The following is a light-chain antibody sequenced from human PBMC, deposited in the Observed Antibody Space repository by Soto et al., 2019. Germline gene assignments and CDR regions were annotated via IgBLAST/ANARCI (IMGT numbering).Light chain of an antibody. Sequence: DIQMTQSPSTLSASVGDRVSITCRASQSINRCLVWYQQKPGKAPKLLIYDASSLEGGVPSRFSGSGSGTEFTLTISSLQPDDFATYYCQQYESYFTFGPGTKVD. V-gene: IGKV1-5*01. J-gene: IGKJ3*01. CDR1: QSINRC. CDR2: DAS. CDR3: QQYESYFT.